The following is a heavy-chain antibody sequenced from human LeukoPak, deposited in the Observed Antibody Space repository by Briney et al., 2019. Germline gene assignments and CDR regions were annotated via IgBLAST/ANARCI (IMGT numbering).Heavy chain of an antibody. Sequence: SEILSLTCSVYGGYFSGHYWTWIPQPPGKGLERIGEINHSGSTNYNPSLKSRVTIAVDPSKNQFSLKVRSVTAADTAVYYCARVHQQLALYAFDFWGHGTPVTVSS. D-gene: IGHD6-13*01. CDR3: ARVHQQLALYAFDF. CDR2: INHSGST. V-gene: IGHV4-34*01. CDR1: GGYFSGHY. J-gene: IGHJ3*01.